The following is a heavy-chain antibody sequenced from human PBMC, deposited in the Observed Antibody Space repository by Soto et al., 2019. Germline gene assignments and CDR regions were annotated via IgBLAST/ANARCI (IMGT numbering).Heavy chain of an antibody. CDR1: GGSISSYY. J-gene: IGHJ3*02. Sequence: PSETLSLTCTVSGGSISSYYWSWIRQPPGKGLEWIGYIYYSGSTNYNPSFKSRVTISVDTSKSQISLKMSSVTAADTAVYYCARLLFGGSSGWHSLLGDAADIWGQGTLVTVSS. V-gene: IGHV4-59*08. D-gene: IGHD6-19*01. CDR2: IYYSGST. CDR3: ARLLFGGSSGWHSLLGDAADI.